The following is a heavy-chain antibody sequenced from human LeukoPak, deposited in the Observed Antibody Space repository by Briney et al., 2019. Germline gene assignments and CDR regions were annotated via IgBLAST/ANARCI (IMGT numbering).Heavy chain of an antibody. CDR1: GFTFTSYA. CDR3: AKDLRRRSY. CDR2: ITDSGDST. J-gene: IGHJ4*02. Sequence: GGSLRLSCAVSGFTFTSYAMSYVRQAPGKGLEWVSSITDSGDSTYYADSVKGRFTISRDNSKNTLYLQMNSLRAEDTAVYYCAKDLRRRSYWGQGTLVTVSS. V-gene: IGHV3-23*01.